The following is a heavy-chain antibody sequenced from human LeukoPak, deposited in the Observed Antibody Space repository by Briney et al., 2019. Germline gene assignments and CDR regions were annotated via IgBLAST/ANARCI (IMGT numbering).Heavy chain of an antibody. V-gene: IGHV4-59*01. D-gene: IGHD5-12*01. Sequence: PSETLSLTCTVSGGSISSYYWSWIRQPPGKGLEWIGYIYYSGSTNYNPSLKSRVTISVDTSKNQFSLKLSSVTAADTAVYYRARAIRYSGFQSRKSSTTPDAFDIWGQGTMVTVSS. CDR2: IYYSGST. J-gene: IGHJ3*02. CDR3: ARAIRYSGFQSRKSSTTPDAFDI. CDR1: GGSISSYY.